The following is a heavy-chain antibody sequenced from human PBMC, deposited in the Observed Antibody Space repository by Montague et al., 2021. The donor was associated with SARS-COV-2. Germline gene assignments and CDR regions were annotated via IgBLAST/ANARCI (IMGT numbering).Heavy chain of an antibody. CDR1: GGSIDNYF. Sequence: SETLSLTCTASGGSIDNYFWSWLRQPPGKGLEWIGYIYNSGSTNYNPSLKSRVTMSGDTSNNQFSMKLSSVTAADTAMYYCALSLRYFDWADAFDVWGQGTMGIVSS. D-gene: IGHD3-9*01. V-gene: IGHV4-59*13. CDR3: ALSLRYFDWADAFDV. CDR2: IYNSGST. J-gene: IGHJ3*01.